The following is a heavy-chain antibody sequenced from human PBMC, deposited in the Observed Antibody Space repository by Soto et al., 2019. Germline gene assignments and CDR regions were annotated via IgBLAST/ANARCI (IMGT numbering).Heavy chain of an antibody. CDR1: GFTFSSYA. J-gene: IGHJ6*02. CDR2: ISGSGGST. V-gene: IGHV3-23*01. D-gene: IGHD6-13*01. Sequence: QPGGSLRLSCAASGFTFSSYAMSWVRQAPGKGLEWVSAISGSGGSTYYADSVKGRFTISRDNSKNTLYLQMNSLRAEDTAVYYCANSIAAAGIIAPTMDVWGQGTTVTVSS. CDR3: ANSIAAAGIIAPTMDV.